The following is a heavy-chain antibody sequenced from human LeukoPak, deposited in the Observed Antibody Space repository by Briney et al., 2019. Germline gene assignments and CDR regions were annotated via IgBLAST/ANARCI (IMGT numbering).Heavy chain of an antibody. Sequence: GGSLRLSCAASGFTFDDYAMHWVRQAPGKGLEWVSGINWSGGSIHYADSVKGRFTISRDNAKNSLYLQMNSLRAEDTALYYCARARRGSSYYFDYWGQGTLVTVSS. CDR1: GFTFDDYA. CDR3: ARARRGSSYYFDY. D-gene: IGHD3-10*01. CDR2: INWSGGSI. V-gene: IGHV3-9*01. J-gene: IGHJ4*02.